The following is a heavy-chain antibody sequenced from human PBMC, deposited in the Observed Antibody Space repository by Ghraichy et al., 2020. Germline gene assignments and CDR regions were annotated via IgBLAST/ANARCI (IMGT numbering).Heavy chain of an antibody. CDR2: FYRDGFP. CDR3: ATGYGYFDL. CDR1: GFSVSHKY. V-gene: IGHV3-53*01. J-gene: IGHJ4*02. D-gene: IGHD5-12*01. Sequence: GGSLRLSCAASGFSVSHKYMNWVRQAQGKGLEWVSVFYRDGFPYYADSVKGRFTVSRDNSENTVYLQMNNLRVEDTAIYYCATGYGYFDLWGQGTLVTVSS.